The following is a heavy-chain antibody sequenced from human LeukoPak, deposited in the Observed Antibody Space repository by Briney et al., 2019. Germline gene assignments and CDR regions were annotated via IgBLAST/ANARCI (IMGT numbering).Heavy chain of an antibody. Sequence: ASVKVSCKASGGTFSSCAISWVRQAPGQGLEWMGRIIPIFGTENYAQKLQGRVTITTDESTSTAYMELSSLRSEDTAVYYCAREDGWFGELSLDYWGQGTLVTVSS. J-gene: IGHJ4*02. CDR1: GGTFSSCA. CDR2: IIPIFGTE. D-gene: IGHD3-10*01. V-gene: IGHV1-69*05. CDR3: AREDGWFGELSLDY.